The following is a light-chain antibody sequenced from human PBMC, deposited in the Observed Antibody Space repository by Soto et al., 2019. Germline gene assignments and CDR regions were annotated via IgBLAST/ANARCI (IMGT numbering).Light chain of an antibody. CDR2: EVS. CDR3: CSNAGSNYV. CDR1: SSDVGNYNL. V-gene: IGLV2-23*02. Sequence: QSVLTQPASVSGSPGQSITISCTGTSSDVGNYNLVSWYQHHPGKAPKLMIYEVSKRPSGVSNRFSGSKSGDTASLTISGLQAEDEADHYCCSNAGSNYVFGTGTKVTVL. J-gene: IGLJ1*01.